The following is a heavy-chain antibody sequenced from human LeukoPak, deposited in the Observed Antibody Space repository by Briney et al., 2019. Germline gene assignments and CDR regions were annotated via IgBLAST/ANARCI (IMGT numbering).Heavy chain of an antibody. D-gene: IGHD3-22*01. Sequence: GGSLRLSCAASGFTFSSYAMSWVRQAPGKGLEWVSAISGSGGSTYYADSVKGRFTISRDNSKNTLYLQMNSLRAEDTAVYYCARVFDSSGYYPYYFDYWGQGTLVTVSS. CDR1: GFTFSSYA. CDR3: ARVFDSSGYYPYYFDY. J-gene: IGHJ4*02. V-gene: IGHV3-23*01. CDR2: ISGSGGST.